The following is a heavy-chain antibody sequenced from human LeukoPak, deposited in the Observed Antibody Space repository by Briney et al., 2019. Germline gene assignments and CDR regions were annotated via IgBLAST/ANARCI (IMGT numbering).Heavy chain of an antibody. CDR3: ARDPLDISRWTNAFDI. Sequence: GGSLRLSCSASGFTFSRYVIYWVRQAPVKALEWVAFISYNGNQKYGDSVKGRFTISRDNSKNTLYLQVNGLRPEDTAVYYCARDPLDISRWTNAFDIWGQGTMVSVSS. CDR1: GFTFSRYV. J-gene: IGHJ3*02. CDR2: ISYNGNQ. D-gene: IGHD2-2*03. V-gene: IGHV3-30-3*01.